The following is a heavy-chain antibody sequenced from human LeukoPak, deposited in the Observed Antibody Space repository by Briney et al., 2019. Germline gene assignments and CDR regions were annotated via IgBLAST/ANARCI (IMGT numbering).Heavy chain of an antibody. J-gene: IGHJ6*03. CDR1: GGSISSYY. CDR3: ARSKYGSGSYYNAPNYYYMDV. V-gene: IGHV4-4*07. CDR2: IYTSGST. D-gene: IGHD3-10*01. Sequence: PSETLSLTCTVSGGSISSYYWSWIRQPAGKGLEWIGRIYTSGSTNYNPSLKSRVTISVDTSKNQFSLKLSSVTAADTAVYYCARSKYGSGSYYNAPNYYYMDVWGKGTTVTIS.